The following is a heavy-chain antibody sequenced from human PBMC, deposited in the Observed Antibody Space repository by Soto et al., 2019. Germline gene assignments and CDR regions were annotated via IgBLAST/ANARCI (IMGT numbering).Heavy chain of an antibody. D-gene: IGHD6-13*01. CDR3: ARDTPRYSSSWFLDY. CDR1: VGTLSSYA. CDR2: IIPIFGTA. J-gene: IGHJ4*02. Sequence: GASVKVSCKASVGTLSSYAISWVRQAPGQGLDWMGGIIPIFGTAYYAQKFQGRVTITADKSTRTAYMEMSSLRSEDTAVYYCARDTPRYSSSWFLDYWGQGTLVTVSS. V-gene: IGHV1-69*06.